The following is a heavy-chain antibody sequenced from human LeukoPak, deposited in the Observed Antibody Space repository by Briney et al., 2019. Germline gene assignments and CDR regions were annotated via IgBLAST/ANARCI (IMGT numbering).Heavy chain of an antibody. CDR1: GYTFTSYD. CDR2: MNPNSGNT. V-gene: IGHV1-8*01. Sequence: ASVKVSCKASGYTFTSYDINWVRQAPGQGLEWMGWMNPNSGNTGYAQKFQGRVTMTRNTSISTAYMELSSLRSEDTAVYYCARGQQLVRSADYWGQGTLVTVSS. CDR3: ARGQQLVRSADY. J-gene: IGHJ4*02. D-gene: IGHD6-13*01.